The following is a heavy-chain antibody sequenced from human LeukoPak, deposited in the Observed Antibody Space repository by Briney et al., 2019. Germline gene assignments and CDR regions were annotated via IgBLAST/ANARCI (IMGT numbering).Heavy chain of an antibody. CDR1: GGSISSYY. Sequence: KPSETLSLTCTVSGGSISSYYWSWIRQPAGKGLEWIGRIYTSGSTNYNPSLKSRVTMSVDTPKNQFSLKLSSVTAADTAVYHCARVSYCGGDCYLDYWGQGTLVTVSS. J-gene: IGHJ4*02. CDR2: IYTSGST. D-gene: IGHD2-21*02. CDR3: ARVSYCGGDCYLDY. V-gene: IGHV4-4*07.